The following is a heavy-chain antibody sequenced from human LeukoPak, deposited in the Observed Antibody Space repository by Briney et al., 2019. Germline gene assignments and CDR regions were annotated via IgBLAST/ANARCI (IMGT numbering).Heavy chain of an antibody. J-gene: IGHJ4*02. CDR2: IRGGSDFI. CDR3: ARDHAGIVLPAAVGAH. D-gene: IGHD2-2*01. V-gene: IGHV3-21*01. Sequence: PGGSLRLSCTASGFTFSSYGMHWVRQAPGKGLEWVSSIRGGSDFIYHADSVKGRFTVSRDNAKNSLYLQMNSLRAEDTAVYYRARDHAGIVLPAAVGAHWGQGTLVTVSS. CDR1: GFTFSSYG.